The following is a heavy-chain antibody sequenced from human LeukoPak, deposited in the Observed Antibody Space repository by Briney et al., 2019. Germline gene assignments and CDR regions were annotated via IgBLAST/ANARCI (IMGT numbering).Heavy chain of an antibody. Sequence: GGSLRLTCEASGFTFSGSWMHWVRQLPGKGLVWVSRISGDGTTTTYADSVKGRFTISRDNAKNTLYLQMNSLRDGDTAVYFCARGGSPFYWGQGSRVTVSS. CDR3: ARGGSPFY. D-gene: IGHD3-10*01. V-gene: IGHV3-74*01. CDR1: GFTFSGSW. J-gene: IGHJ4*02. CDR2: ISGDGTTT.